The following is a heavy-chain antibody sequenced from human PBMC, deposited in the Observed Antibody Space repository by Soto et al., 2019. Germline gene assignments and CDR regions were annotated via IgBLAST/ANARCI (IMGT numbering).Heavy chain of an antibody. CDR2: ISWNSGNI. J-gene: IGHJ4*02. D-gene: IGHD3-3*01. V-gene: IGHV3-9*01. CDR1: GFTFDDYA. Sequence: EVHLVEYGGGLVQPGRSLRLSCTASGFTFDDYAMHWVRQGPGKGLEWVSSISWNSGNIVYADSVKGRFTISRDSDNNALYLQMSSLRTEDTALYYCTKVEVTSIFGYFDYWGQGTIVTVSS. CDR3: TKVEVTSIFGYFDY.